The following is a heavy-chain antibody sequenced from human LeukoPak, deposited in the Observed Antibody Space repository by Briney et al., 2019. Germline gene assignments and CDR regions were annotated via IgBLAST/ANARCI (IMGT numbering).Heavy chain of an antibody. J-gene: IGHJ1*01. CDR3: TAIVVVPAAISYGSFQH. Sequence: ASVKVSCKASGYTFTSYYMHWVRQAPGQGLEWMGRINPNSGGTNYAQKFQGRVTMTRDTSISTAYMELSRLRSDDTAVYYCTAIVVVPAAISYGSFQHWGQGTLVTVPS. CDR1: GYTFTSYY. CDR2: INPNSGGT. D-gene: IGHD2-2*01. V-gene: IGHV1-2*06.